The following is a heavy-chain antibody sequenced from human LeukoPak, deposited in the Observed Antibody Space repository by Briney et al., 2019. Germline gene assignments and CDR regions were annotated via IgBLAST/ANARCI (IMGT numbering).Heavy chain of an antibody. V-gene: IGHV3-74*01. CDR2: ISPDGSRT. J-gene: IGHJ4*02. CDR1: GFTFSNHW. D-gene: IGHD6-13*01. Sequence: PGGSLRLSCAASGFTFSNHWMHWVRQTPEKGLVWVSNISPDGSRTDYADSVKGRFTISRDNAKNSLYLQMNSLRAEDTAVYHCARAYSSSWYVDYWGQGTLVTVSS. CDR3: ARAYSSSWYVDY.